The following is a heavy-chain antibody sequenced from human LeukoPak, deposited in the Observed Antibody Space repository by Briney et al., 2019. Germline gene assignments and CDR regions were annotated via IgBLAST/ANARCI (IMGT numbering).Heavy chain of an antibody. CDR2: VYYRGST. V-gene: IGHV4-39*07. Sequence: PSETLSLTCTVSGASIFSSYYYWGWIRQPPGKGLEWIGSVYYRGSTYYNPSLKNRVTISVDTSKNQFSLKLSSVTAADTAVYYCARDLVISGWLPTTVAGTEWFDPWGQGTLVTVSS. D-gene: IGHD6-19*01. CDR1: GASIFSSYYY. CDR3: ARDLVISGWLPTTVAGTEWFDP. J-gene: IGHJ5*02.